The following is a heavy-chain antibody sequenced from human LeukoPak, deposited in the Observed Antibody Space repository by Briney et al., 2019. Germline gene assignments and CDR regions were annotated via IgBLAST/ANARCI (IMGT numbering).Heavy chain of an antibody. D-gene: IGHD6-13*01. CDR2: ISGNGVST. CDR1: GFTFSSYP. J-gene: IGHJ5*02. V-gene: IGHV3-64*01. CDR3: ARDYSSSWSNWFDP. Sequence: PGGSLRLSCAASGFTFSSYPMHWVRQTPGKGLEYVSGISGNGVSTYYANSVKGRFTISRDNSKNTLYLQMGSLRAEDMAVYYCARDYSSSWSNWFDPWGQGTLVTVSS.